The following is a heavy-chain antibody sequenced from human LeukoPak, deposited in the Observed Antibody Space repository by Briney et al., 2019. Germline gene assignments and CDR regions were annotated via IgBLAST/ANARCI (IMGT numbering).Heavy chain of an antibody. CDR2: INHSGRT. CDR1: GGSLSGSY. J-gene: IGHJ4*02. D-gene: IGHD2-2*01. V-gene: IGHV4-34*01. CDR3: ARDPCSSINCPLRF. Sequence: SETLSLTCAVSGGSLSGSYCTWVRQSPGEGLEWIGEINHSGRTNYNPTLQSRVTISLDTTRSQFSLILRSVTAADTAVYYCARDPCSSINCPLRFWGQGTLVTVSS.